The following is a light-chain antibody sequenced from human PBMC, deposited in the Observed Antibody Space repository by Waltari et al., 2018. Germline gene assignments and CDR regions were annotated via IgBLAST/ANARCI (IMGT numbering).Light chain of an antibody. Sequence: ERRMTQSPATMSVAPGESATGFCRASHFVDGKVAWYQQSPGQDPRLLMYGASIRATGFPPRFTASGSGTQFTLTIGSLQSEDFAVYFCQQYNNWPLTFGRGTRVEV. CDR1: HFVDGK. CDR3: QQYNNWPLT. J-gene: IGKJ4*01. CDR2: GAS. V-gene: IGKV3-15*01.